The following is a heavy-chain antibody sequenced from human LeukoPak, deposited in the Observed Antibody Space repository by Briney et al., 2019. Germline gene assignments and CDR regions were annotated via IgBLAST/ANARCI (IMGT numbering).Heavy chain of an antibody. Sequence: GRSLRLSCAASGFTFDDYAMHWVRQAPGKGLEWVSSISWNSGNIGYADSVKGRFTISRDNAKNSLYLQMNSLRAEDTALYHCARGGYGDYHPYFDYWGQGTLVTVSS. CDR3: ARGGYGDYHPYFDY. J-gene: IGHJ4*02. V-gene: IGHV3-9*01. CDR2: ISWNSGNI. CDR1: GFTFDDYA. D-gene: IGHD4-17*01.